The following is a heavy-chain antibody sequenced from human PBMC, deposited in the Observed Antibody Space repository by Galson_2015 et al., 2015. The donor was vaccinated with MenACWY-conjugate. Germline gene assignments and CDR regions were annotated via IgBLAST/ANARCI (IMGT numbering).Heavy chain of an antibody. Sequence: ETLSLTCTVSGGSASSSGYYWTWIRQPPGKGLEWIGLIYDSGTTKYNPFLKGRVTISLDTSKNQVSLKLSSVTAADTAVYYCAREFAYWGQGTLVTVSS. CDR3: AREFAY. J-gene: IGHJ4*02. CDR2: IYDSGTT. D-gene: IGHD2-21*01. CDR1: GGSASSSGYY. V-gene: IGHV4-61*08.